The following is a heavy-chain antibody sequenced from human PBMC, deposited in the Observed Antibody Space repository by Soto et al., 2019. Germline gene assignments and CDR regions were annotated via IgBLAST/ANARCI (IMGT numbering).Heavy chain of an antibody. Sequence: SGGSLRLSCAASGFSFTHYRIHWVRQVPGKGLEWVCRVNADGSSTNYAGFAKGRFTISRDNSKNTAYLEMNNLRVDDTALYYCAKAGDWNYVFDFWGQGTSVTVS. CDR1: GFSFTHYR. CDR2: VNADGSST. CDR3: AKAGDWNYVFDF. D-gene: IGHD1-7*01. J-gene: IGHJ4*02. V-gene: IGHV3-74*01.